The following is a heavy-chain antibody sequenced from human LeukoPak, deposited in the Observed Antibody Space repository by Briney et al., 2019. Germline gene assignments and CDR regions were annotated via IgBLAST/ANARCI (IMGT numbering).Heavy chain of an antibody. CDR1: GFTFSDYC. CDR3: ARDPGFSSFDY. V-gene: IGHV3-7*01. D-gene: IGHD3-3*02. J-gene: IGHJ4*02. CDR2: INRDGSVK. Sequence: PGGSLSLSCAVSGFTFSDYCVTWVRQTPGKGLEFVANINRDGSVKNYVDSVKGRFTISRDNAKNSLYLQMTSLRVDDTAIYYCARDPGFSSFDYWGQGTLVTVSS.